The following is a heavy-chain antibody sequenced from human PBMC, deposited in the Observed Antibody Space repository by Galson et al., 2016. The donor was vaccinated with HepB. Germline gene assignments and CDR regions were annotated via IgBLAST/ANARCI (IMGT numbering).Heavy chain of an antibody. CDR1: GFTFSSYW. D-gene: IGHD6-13*01. J-gene: IGHJ4*02. CDR2: INNDGSST. Sequence: SLRLSCAASGFTFSSYWMHWVRQAPGKGLVWVSFINNDGSSTTYADSVKGRFTISRDNAKNTLFLQINSLKPEDTAVYSCARSSSWYPYFFDYWGQGTLVTVSS. V-gene: IGHV3-74*01. CDR3: ARSSSWYPYFFDY.